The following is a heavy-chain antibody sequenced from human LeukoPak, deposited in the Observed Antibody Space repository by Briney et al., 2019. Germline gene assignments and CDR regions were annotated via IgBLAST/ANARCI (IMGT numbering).Heavy chain of an antibody. CDR2: IRYDGSNK. J-gene: IGHJ4*02. CDR1: GFTFSSYD. Sequence: PGGSLRLSCAASGFTFSSYDIHWVRQAPGKGLEWVAFIRYDGSNKYYADSVRGRFTISRDNSKNTLYLQMNSLRAEDTAVYFCAKVKGWWPPTSADYWGQGTLVTVSS. CDR3: AKVKGWWPPTSADY. V-gene: IGHV3-30*02. D-gene: IGHD2-15*01.